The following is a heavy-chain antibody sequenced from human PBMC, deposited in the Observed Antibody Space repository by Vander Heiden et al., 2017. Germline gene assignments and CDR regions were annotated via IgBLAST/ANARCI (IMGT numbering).Heavy chain of an antibody. CDR3: TRGAWLRFGY. Sequence: EVQLVESGGGLVQPGRSLRLSCTASGFTFGDYAMSWFRQAPGKGLEWVGFIRSKAYGGTTEDAASVKGRFTISRDDSKSIAYLKMNSLKTEDTAVYYCTRGAWLRFGYWGQGNLVTVSS. CDR1: GFTFGDYA. D-gene: IGHD5-12*01. J-gene: IGHJ4*02. V-gene: IGHV3-49*03. CDR2: IRSKAYGGTT.